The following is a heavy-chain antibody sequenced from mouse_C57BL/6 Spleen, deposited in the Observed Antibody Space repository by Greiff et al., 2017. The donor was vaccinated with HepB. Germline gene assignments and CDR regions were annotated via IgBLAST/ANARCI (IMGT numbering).Heavy chain of an antibody. Sequence: EVQLQQSGPELVKPGASVKISCKASGYTFTDYYMNWVKQSHGKSLEWIGDINPNNGGTSYNQKFKGKATLTVDKSSSTAYMELRSLTSEDSAVYYCAIYYRNYFDYWGQGTTLTVSS. CDR2: INPNNGGT. CDR3: AIYYRNYFDY. J-gene: IGHJ2*01. CDR1: GYTFTDYY. V-gene: IGHV1-26*01. D-gene: IGHD1-1*01.